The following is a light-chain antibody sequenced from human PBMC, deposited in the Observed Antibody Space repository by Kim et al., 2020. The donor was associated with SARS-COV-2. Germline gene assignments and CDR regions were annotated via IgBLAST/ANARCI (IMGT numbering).Light chain of an antibody. Sequence: SITISCTRTSSDVGSYNLVSWYQQQPGKAPKLMIYEVSKRPSGVSTRFSGSKSGNTASLTISGLQAEDEADYYCCSYAGSSTSVVFGGGTQLTVL. CDR1: SSDVGSYNL. J-gene: IGLJ2*01. V-gene: IGLV2-23*02. CDR3: CSYAGSSTSVV. CDR2: EVS.